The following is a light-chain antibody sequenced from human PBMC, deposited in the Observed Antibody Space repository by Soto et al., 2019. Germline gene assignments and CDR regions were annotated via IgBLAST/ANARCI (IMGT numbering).Light chain of an antibody. CDR3: CSYTSSSTLYV. Sequence: QSALTQPRSVSGSPGQSVTISCTGTSSDVGGYNYVSWYQQHPGKAPKLMIYDVSKGPSGVPDRFSGSKSGNTASLTISGLQAEDEADYYCCSYTSSSTLYVFGTGTKLTVL. CDR1: SSDVGGYNY. J-gene: IGLJ1*01. V-gene: IGLV2-11*01. CDR2: DVS.